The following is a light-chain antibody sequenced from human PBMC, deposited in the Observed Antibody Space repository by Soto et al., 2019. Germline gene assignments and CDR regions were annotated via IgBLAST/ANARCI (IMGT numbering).Light chain of an antibody. V-gene: IGKV3-20*01. CDR1: QSLANSF. Sequence: EFVFTQSPGTLSLSPGERATLSCRASQSLANSFIAWYPQTRGQAPRLFIYDTSSRASGIPERFSGSGAGTEFTLTISRLETEDVAVVYCQQYGTSEIIFGQGTRLEIK. CDR2: DTS. J-gene: IGKJ5*01. CDR3: QQYGTSEII.